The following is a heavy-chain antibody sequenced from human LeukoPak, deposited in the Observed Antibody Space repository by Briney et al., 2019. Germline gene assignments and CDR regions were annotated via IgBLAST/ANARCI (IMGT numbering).Heavy chain of an antibody. CDR3: ARLAYYYDSSGYHPSYYFDY. D-gene: IGHD3-22*01. Sequence: SETLSLTCTVSGGSISSSSYYWGWIRQPPGKGLEWIGSIYYSGSTYYNPSLRSRVTISVDTSKNQFSLKLSSVTAADMAVYYCARLAYYYDSSGYHPSYYFDYWGQGTLVTVSS. V-gene: IGHV4-39*01. CDR2: IYYSGST. J-gene: IGHJ4*02. CDR1: GGSISSSSYY.